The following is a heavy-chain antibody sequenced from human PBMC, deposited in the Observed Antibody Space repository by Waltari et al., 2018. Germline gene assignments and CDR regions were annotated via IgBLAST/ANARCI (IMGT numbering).Heavy chain of an antibody. J-gene: IGHJ4*02. D-gene: IGHD1-1*01. CDR2: IYYSGST. CDR1: GGSISSYY. CDR3: ARGGERWSWGYYFDY. Sequence: QVQLQESGPGLVKPSETLSLTCTVSGGSISSYYWRWIRQPPGKGLEWIGYIYYSGSTNYNPSLKSRVTISVDTSKNQFSLKLSSVTAADTAVYYCARGGERWSWGYYFDYWGQGTLVTVSS. V-gene: IGHV4-59*01.